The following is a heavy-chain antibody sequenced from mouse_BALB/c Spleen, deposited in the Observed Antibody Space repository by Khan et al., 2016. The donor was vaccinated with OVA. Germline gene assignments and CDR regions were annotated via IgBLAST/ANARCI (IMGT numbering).Heavy chain of an antibody. CDR3: VRGGITTGYFDY. CDR1: GYTFTSYW. J-gene: IGHJ2*01. Sequence: VQLQQSGTELARPGASVKLSCKASGYTFTSYWMQWVKQRPGQGLEWIGAIYPGDGNTRYTQKFKGKATLTADKSSRTAYMQLSSLASEDAAVYFCVRGGITTGYFDYWGQGTTLTVSS. V-gene: IGHV1-87*01. CDR2: IYPGDGNT. D-gene: IGHD1-1*01.